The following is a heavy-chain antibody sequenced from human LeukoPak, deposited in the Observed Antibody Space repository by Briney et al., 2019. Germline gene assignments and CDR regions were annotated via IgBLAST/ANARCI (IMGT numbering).Heavy chain of an antibody. CDR3: ARGTKPDFDY. CDR1: GGSFSGYY. D-gene: IGHD2-8*01. V-gene: IGHV4-34*01. J-gene: IGHJ4*02. Sequence: KASETLSLTCAVYGGSFSGYYWSWIRQPPGKGLEWIGEINHSGSTNYNPSLKSRVTISVDTSKKQFSLKLSSVTAADTAVYYCARGTKPDFDYWGQGTLVTVSS. CDR2: INHSGST.